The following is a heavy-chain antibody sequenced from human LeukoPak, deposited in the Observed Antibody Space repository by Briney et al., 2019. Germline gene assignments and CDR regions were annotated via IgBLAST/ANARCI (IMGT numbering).Heavy chain of an antibody. D-gene: IGHD6-19*01. CDR1: GGTYSSYA. Sequence: SGKVSCKASGGTYSSYAISWVRQAAGQWLEWMGGIIPIFGTANYAQKFQGRVTITADGSTSTAYMELSSLRSEDTAVYYCARDSSGIYFDYWGQGTLVTVSS. CDR2: IIPIFGTA. J-gene: IGHJ4*02. V-gene: IGHV1-69*13. CDR3: ARDSSGIYFDY.